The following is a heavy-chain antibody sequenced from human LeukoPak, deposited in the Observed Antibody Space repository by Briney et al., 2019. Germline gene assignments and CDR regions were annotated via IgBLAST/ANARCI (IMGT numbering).Heavy chain of an antibody. J-gene: IGHJ4*02. V-gene: IGHV1-2*02. D-gene: IGHD3-10*01. CDR1: GYTFTGYY. CDR2: INPNSGGT. CDR3: ATFEVGLSYFDY. Sequence: ASVKVSCKASGYTFTGYYMHWVRQAPGQGLEWMGWINPNSGGTNYAQKFQGRVTMTRDTSISTAYMELSRLRSDDTAVYYCATFEVGLSYFDYWGQGTLVTVSS.